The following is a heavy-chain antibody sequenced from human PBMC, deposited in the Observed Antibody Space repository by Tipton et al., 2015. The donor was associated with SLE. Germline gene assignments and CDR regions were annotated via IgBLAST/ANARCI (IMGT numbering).Heavy chain of an antibody. J-gene: IGHJ4*02. V-gene: IGHV3-23*01. CDR1: GFTFSSYA. CDR2: ISGSGGST. Sequence: GSLRLSCAASGFTFSSYAMSWVRQAPGKGLEWVSAISGSGGSTYYADSVKGRFTISRDNSKNTLYLQMNSLRAEDTAVYYCARDGYSSSPEDYWGQGTLVTVSS. CDR3: ARDGYSSSPEDY. D-gene: IGHD6-6*01.